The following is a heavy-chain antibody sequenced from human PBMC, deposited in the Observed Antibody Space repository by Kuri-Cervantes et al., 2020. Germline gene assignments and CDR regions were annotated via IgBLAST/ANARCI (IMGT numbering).Heavy chain of an antibody. CDR3: ARGGSGSYQYYFDY. D-gene: IGHD1-26*01. CDR1: GNTFTSYY. Sequence: GESLKISCKAPGNTFTSYYMHWVRQVPGQGLEWVGIINPSGDSAKYAQKFQGRVTMTRDTSTSTLYMELNSLNSEDTAVYFCARGGSGSYQYYFDYWGQGTLVTISS. J-gene: IGHJ4*02. CDR2: INPSGDSA. V-gene: IGHV1-46*01.